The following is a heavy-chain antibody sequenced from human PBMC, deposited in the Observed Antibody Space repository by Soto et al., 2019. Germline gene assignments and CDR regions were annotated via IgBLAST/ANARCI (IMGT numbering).Heavy chain of an antibody. CDR3: ARDLKSNHMTTVTSDYYYYGMDV. CDR2: IYYSGST. D-gene: IGHD4-17*01. J-gene: IGHJ6*02. CDR1: GGSINSYY. V-gene: IGHV4-59*01. Sequence: SETLSLTCAVCGGSINSYYWSLIRQHPGKGLEWIGYIYYSGSTNYNPSLKSRVTISVDTSKNQFSLKLSSVTAADTAVYYCARDLKSNHMTTVTSDYYYYGMDVWGQGTTVTVSS.